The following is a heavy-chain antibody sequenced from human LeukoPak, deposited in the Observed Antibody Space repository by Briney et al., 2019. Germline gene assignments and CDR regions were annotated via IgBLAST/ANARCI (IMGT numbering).Heavy chain of an antibody. CDR2: IYYSGST. CDR1: GGSISSHY. D-gene: IGHD3-3*01. CDR3: ARAREYYDFWSGYSLGAFDI. Sequence: SETLSLTCTVSGGSISSHYWSWIRQPPGEGLEWIGYIYYSGSTNYNPSLKSRVTISVDTSKNQFSLKLSSVTAADTAVYYCARAREYYDFWSGYSLGAFDIWGQGTMVTVSS. V-gene: IGHV4-59*11. J-gene: IGHJ3*02.